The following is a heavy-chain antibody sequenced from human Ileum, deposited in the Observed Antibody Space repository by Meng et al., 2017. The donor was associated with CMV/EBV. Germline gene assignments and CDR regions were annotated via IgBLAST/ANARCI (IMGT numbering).Heavy chain of an antibody. D-gene: IGHD1-26*01. V-gene: IGHV1-46*01. J-gene: IGHJ4*02. CDR1: GYPFTRYS. Sequence: VSCHASGYPFTRYSMHWVRPAPGQGLEWMGIINPSGGSTSYAQKFQGRVTMTRDTSTSTVYMELSSLRSEDTAVYYCARVGATTFDYWGQGTLVTVSS. CDR3: ARVGATTFDY. CDR2: INPSGGST.